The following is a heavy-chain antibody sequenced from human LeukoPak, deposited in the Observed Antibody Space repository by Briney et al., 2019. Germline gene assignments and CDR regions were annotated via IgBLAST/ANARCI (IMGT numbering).Heavy chain of an antibody. CDR2: ISSSSSYI. D-gene: IGHD1-26*01. CDR3: ARDHDSGSYYGY. CDR1: GFTFSSYS. V-gene: IGHV3-21*01. J-gene: IGHJ4*02. Sequence: GGSLRLSCAASGFTFSSYSMNWVRQAPGKGLEWVSSISSSSSYIYYADSVKGRFTISRDNAKNSLCLQMSSLRAEDTAVYYCARDHDSGSYYGYWGQGTLVTVSS.